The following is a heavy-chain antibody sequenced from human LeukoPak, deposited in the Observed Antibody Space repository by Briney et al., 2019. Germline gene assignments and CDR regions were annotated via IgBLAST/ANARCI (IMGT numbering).Heavy chain of an antibody. Sequence: PGGSLRLSCAASGFTFSRYSMNWVRQAPGKGLEWVSSISSSSSYIYYADSVKGRFTISRDNAKNSLYLQMNSLRAEDTAVYYCATGVVPAATSFDYWGQGTLVTVSS. V-gene: IGHV3-21*01. J-gene: IGHJ4*02. CDR2: ISSSSSYI. CDR1: GFTFSRYS. CDR3: ATGVVPAATSFDY. D-gene: IGHD2-2*01.